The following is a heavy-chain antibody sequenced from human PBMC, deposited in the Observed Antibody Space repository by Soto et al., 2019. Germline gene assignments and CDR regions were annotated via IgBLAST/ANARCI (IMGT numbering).Heavy chain of an antibody. CDR1: GGTFSSYA. Sequence: ASVKVSCKASGGTFSSYAISWVRQAPGQGLEWTGGIIPIFGTANYAQKFQGRVTITADESTSTAYMELSSLRSEDTAVYYCAMNSVVTPGFGYYYYGMDVWGQGTTVTVSS. J-gene: IGHJ6*02. V-gene: IGHV1-69*13. CDR2: IIPIFGTA. CDR3: AMNSVVTPGFGYYYYGMDV. D-gene: IGHD2-21*02.